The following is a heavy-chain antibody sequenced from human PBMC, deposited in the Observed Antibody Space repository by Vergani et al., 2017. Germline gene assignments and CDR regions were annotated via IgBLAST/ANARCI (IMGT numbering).Heavy chain of an antibody. CDR3: ATLPVAIGFDY. V-gene: IGHV3-30-3*01. CDR1: GFTFSSYA. J-gene: IGHJ4*02. Sequence: QVQLVESGGGVVQPGRSLRLSCAASGFTFSSYAMHWVRQAPGKGLAWVPVISYDGSNKYYADSVKGRFTISRDNSKNTLYLQMNSLRAEDTAVYYCATLPVAIGFDYWGQGTLVTVSS. D-gene: IGHD2-2*01. CDR2: ISYDGSNK.